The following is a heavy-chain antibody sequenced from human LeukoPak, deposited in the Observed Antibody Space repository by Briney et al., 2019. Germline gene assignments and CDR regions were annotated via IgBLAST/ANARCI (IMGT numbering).Heavy chain of an antibody. D-gene: IGHD3-16*02. CDR1: GGSISSYY. CDR3: ARGYYDYVWGSYLDY. CDR2: IYYSGST. Sequence: SETLSLTCTVSGGSISSYYWSWIRQPPGKGLEWIGYIYYSGSTNYNPSLKSRVTISVDTSKNQFSLKLSSVTAADTAVYYCARGYYDYVWGSYLDYWGQGTLVTVSS. V-gene: IGHV4-59*01. J-gene: IGHJ4*02.